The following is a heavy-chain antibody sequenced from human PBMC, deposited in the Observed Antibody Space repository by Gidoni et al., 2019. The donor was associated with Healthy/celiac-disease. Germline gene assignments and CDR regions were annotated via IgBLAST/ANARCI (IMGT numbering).Heavy chain of an antibody. CDR1: GGSISSSSYY. V-gene: IGHV4-39*01. CDR2: IYYSGST. D-gene: IGHD6-19*01. Sequence: QLQLQESGPGLVKPSETLSLTCTVSGGSISSSSYYWGWIRQPPGKGLEWIGSIYYSGSTYYNPSLKSRVTISVDTSKNQFSLKLSSVTAADTAVYYCARRKTSIAVAGFDYWGQGTLVTVSS. J-gene: IGHJ4*02. CDR3: ARRKTSIAVAGFDY.